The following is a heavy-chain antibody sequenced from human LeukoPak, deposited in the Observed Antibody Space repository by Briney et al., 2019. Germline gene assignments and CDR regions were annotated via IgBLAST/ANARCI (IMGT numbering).Heavy chain of an antibody. J-gene: IGHJ4*02. CDR2: ISGSAGST. Sequence: GGSVRLSCRASGFTFSICAVSWVRQAPGKGLEWVSVISGSAGSTYYADSVKGRFTISRDNSKNTLYLQMNSLRAEDTAVYYCAKDVFRGSYRSEDWGPGTLVTVSS. CDR3: AKDVFRGSYRSED. V-gene: IGHV3-23*01. CDR1: GFTFSICA. D-gene: IGHD3-16*02.